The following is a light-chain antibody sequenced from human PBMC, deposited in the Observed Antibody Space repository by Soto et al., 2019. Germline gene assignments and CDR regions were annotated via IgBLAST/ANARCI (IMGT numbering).Light chain of an antibody. J-gene: IGKJ1*01. CDR3: QNYNRAPRT. CDR2: AAS. CDR1: QGISND. Sequence: DIQMTQSPSSLSASIGDRVTISCRASQGISNDLAWYQQKPGKVPYLLIYAASTSHSGVPSRFRGSGSGTDFTLTISSLQPEDVATYYCQNYNRAPRTFGQGTKVDIK. V-gene: IGKV1-27*01.